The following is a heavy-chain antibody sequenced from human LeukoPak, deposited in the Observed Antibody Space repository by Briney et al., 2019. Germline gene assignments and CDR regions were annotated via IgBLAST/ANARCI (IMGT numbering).Heavy chain of an antibody. J-gene: IGHJ4*02. CDR2: ISANGDTT. V-gene: IGHV3-23*01. Sequence: GGSLRLSCAASGFTFSSYAMSWVRQAPGKGLEGVSGISANGDTTKYADSVKGRFTISRDNAKNTVLLQMNSLRAEDTAVYYCARAPGEQYRGYYFDYWGQGTLVTVSS. CDR1: GFTFSSYA. D-gene: IGHD3-16*01. CDR3: ARAPGEQYRGYYFDY.